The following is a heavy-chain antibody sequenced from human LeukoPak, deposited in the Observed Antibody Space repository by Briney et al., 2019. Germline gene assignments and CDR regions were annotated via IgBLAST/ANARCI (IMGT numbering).Heavy chain of an antibody. CDR2: INPSGYST. J-gene: IGHJ4*02. CDR3: ARDCIPDGYPDY. V-gene: IGHV1-46*01. CDR1: LYTFTSYY. Sequence: ASLKVSRKPSLYTFTSYYMHWVRQATGQGGEWMGIINPSGYSTSYAQKFQGRVTMTRSTSTSTVYMELSRLRSEATAVYYYARDCIPDGYPDYWGQGTLVTVSS. D-gene: IGHD5-24*01.